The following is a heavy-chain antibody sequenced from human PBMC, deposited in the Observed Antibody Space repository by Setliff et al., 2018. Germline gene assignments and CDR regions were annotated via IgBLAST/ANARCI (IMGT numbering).Heavy chain of an antibody. Sequence: PSETLSLTCTVSGGSVRSHYWSWIRHSPGKGLEWIGFIFYSGDTKSNPSLKSRVTISVDTSKNQFSLELRSVTAADTAVYYCARLPPLHTPMALTFDYWGQGILVTVSS. CDR2: IFYSGDT. D-gene: IGHD5-18*01. V-gene: IGHV4-59*08. CDR3: ARLPPLHTPMALTFDY. J-gene: IGHJ4*02. CDR1: GGSVRSHY.